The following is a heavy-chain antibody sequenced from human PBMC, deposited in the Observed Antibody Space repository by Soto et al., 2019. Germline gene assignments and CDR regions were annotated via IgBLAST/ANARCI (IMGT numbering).Heavy chain of an antibody. CDR2: IKSKTDGGTT. CDR1: GFTFSNAW. CDR3: TTDYGEIYYYGMDV. D-gene: IGHD4-17*01. Sequence: GGSLRLSCAASGFTFSNAWMNWVRQAPGKGLEWVGRIKSKTDGGTTDYAAPVKGRFTISRDDSKNTLYLQMNSLKTEDTAVYYCTTDYGEIYYYGMDVWGQGTTVTVSS. J-gene: IGHJ6*02. V-gene: IGHV3-15*07.